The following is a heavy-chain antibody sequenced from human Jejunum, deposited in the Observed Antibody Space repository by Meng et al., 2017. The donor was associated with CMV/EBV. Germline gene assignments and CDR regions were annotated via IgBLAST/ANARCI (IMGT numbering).Heavy chain of an antibody. CDR3: ARLGYTRYYGMDV. CDR2: INSDGSST. J-gene: IGHJ6*02. Sequence: SGFTFSSYWMHWVRQAPGKGLVWVSRINSDGSSTSYADSVKGRFTISRDNAKNTLYLQMDSLRAEDTAVYYCARLGYTRYYGMDVWGQGTTVTVSS. V-gene: IGHV3-74*01. CDR1: GFTFSSYW. D-gene: IGHD2-15*01.